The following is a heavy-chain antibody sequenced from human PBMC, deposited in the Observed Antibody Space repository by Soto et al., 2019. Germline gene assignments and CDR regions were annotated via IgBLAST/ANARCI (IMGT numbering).Heavy chain of an antibody. CDR2: ISWNSGSI. V-gene: IGHV3-9*01. D-gene: IGHD3-10*01. CDR3: AKDFSSGSGSYVYAFDI. J-gene: IGHJ3*02. CDR1: GFTFDDYA. Sequence: GGSLRLSCAASGFTFDDYAMHWVRQAPGKGLEWVSGISWNSGSIGYADSVKGRFTISRDNAKNSLYLQMNSLRAEDTSLYYCAKDFSSGSGSYVYAFDIWGQGTMVTVSS.